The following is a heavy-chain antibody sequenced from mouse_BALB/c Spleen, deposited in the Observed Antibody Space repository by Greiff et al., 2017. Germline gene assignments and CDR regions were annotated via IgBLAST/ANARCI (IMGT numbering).Heavy chain of an antibody. Sequence: EVKLVESGGGLVKPGGSLKLSCAASGFAFSSYDMSWVRQTPEKRLEWVAYISSGGGSTYYPDTVKGRFTISRDNAKNTLYLQMSSLKSEDTAMYYCARLAMITNFDYWGQGTILTVSS. CDR2: ISSGGGST. D-gene: IGHD2-4*01. J-gene: IGHJ2*01. CDR1: GFAFSSYD. CDR3: ARLAMITNFDY. V-gene: IGHV5-12-1*01.